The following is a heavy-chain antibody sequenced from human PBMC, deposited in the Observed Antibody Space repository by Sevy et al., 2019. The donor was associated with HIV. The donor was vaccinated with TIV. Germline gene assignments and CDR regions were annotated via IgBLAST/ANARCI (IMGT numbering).Heavy chain of an antibody. V-gene: IGHV4-31*03. Sequence: SETLSLTCIVSGGSISSGGYFWNWIGQHPGKGLEWIGFTSSSGSTSYNPSLKSRVTISVDTSKNQFSLRLSSVTAADTAVFYCARATNLNAFDTWGQGTMVTVSS. CDR2: TSSSGST. D-gene: IGHD1-26*01. J-gene: IGHJ3*02. CDR1: GGSISSGGYF. CDR3: ARATNLNAFDT.